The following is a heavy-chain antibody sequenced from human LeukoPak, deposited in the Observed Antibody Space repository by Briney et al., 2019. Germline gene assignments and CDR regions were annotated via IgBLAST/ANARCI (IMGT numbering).Heavy chain of an antibody. CDR3: ARALHYDILTGPWRSDYYMDV. CDR1: GYTFTGYY. J-gene: IGHJ6*03. Sequence: GASVKVSCKASGYTFTGYYMHWVRQAPGQGLEWMGWINPNSGGTNYAQKFQGRVTMTRDTSISTAYMELSRLRSDDTAVYYCARALHYDILTGPWRSDYYMDVWGKGTTVAVSS. V-gene: IGHV1-2*02. D-gene: IGHD3-9*01. CDR2: INPNSGGT.